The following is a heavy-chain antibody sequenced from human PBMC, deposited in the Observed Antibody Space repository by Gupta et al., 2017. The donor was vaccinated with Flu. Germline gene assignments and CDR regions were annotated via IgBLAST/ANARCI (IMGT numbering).Heavy chain of an antibody. V-gene: IGHV1-46*01. CDR1: GYTFTSYY. J-gene: IGHJ6*02. D-gene: IGHD4-11*01. CDR3: ARGALAMTTVTSYYYYGMDV. Sequence: QVQLVQSGAEVKKPGASVKVSCKASGYTFTSYYMNWVRLAPGKGLEWMGIINPSGGSTSYAQKFQGRVTMTRDTSTSTVYMELSSLRSEDTAVYYCARGALAMTTVTSYYYYGMDVWGQGTTVTVSS. CDR2: INPSGGST.